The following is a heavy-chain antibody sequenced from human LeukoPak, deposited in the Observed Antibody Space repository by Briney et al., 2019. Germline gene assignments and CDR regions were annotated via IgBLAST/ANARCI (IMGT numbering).Heavy chain of an antibody. CDR1: GFTFDDCA. Sequence: GRSLRLSCAASGFTFDDCAMHWVRHAPGKGLEWVSGISWNGDNRDYADSVKGRFTISRDNAENSLYLQMNSLRAEDTALYYCAKARSALAGANFDSWGQGTLVTVSS. J-gene: IGHJ4*02. CDR2: ISWNGDNR. CDR3: AKARSALAGANFDS. V-gene: IGHV3-9*01. D-gene: IGHD6-19*01.